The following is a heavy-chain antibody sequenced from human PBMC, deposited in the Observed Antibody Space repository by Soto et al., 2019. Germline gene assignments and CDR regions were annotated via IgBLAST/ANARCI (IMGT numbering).Heavy chain of an antibody. CDR1: GFSFTTYA. V-gene: IGHV3-23*01. CDR2: VSGSGSTT. J-gene: IGHJ4*02. Sequence: EVQLLESGGGLVQPGGSLRLSCAASGFSFTTYAMGWVRQAPGKGLEWVSAVSGSGSTTYYADSVKGRFIISRNNAKTTAYLYMNSLRAEDTAVYYCARDPRYYGSGGYYDFWGQGTLVTVSS. CDR3: ARDPRYYGSGGYYDF. D-gene: IGHD3-22*01.